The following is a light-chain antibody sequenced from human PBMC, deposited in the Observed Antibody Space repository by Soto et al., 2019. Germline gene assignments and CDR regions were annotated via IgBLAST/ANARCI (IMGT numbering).Light chain of an antibody. CDR2: GAS. J-gene: IGKJ1*01. CDR3: QLGT. Sequence: EIVLTQSPGTLSLSPGERATLSCRASQSVSSSYLAWYQQKPGQAPRLLIYGASSRATGIPDRFSGSGSGTDFTLTISRLEPEDSAVYYCQLGTFGQGTKVEIK. CDR1: QSVSSSY. V-gene: IGKV3-20*01.